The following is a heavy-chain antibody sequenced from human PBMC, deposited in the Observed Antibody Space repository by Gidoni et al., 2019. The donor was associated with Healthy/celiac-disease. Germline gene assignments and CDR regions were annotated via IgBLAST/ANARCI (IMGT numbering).Heavy chain of an antibody. J-gene: IGHJ4*02. CDR1: GFTFSNAW. Sequence: EVQLVESGGGLVKPGGSLRLPCAASGFTFSNAWMSWVRQAPGKGLEWVGRIKSKTDGGTTDYAAPVKGRFTISRDDSKNTLYLQMNSLKTEDTAVYYCTTDSEYYDFWSGYFNWGQGTLVTVSS. CDR3: TTDSEYYDFWSGYFN. V-gene: IGHV3-15*01. CDR2: IKSKTDGGTT. D-gene: IGHD3-3*01.